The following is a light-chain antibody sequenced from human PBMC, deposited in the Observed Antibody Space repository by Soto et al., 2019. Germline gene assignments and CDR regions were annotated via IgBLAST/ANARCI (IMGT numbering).Light chain of an antibody. CDR2: GNS. J-gene: IGLJ2*01. CDR1: SSNIGAGYD. CDR3: QSYDSSLSAVV. V-gene: IGLV1-40*01. Sequence: QSVLTQPPSGSGAPGQRVTISCTGSSSNIGAGYDVHWYQQLPGTAPKLLIYGNSNRPSGVPDRFSGSKSGTSASLAITGLQAEDEADEYCQSYDSSLSAVVLGGGTKLTVL.